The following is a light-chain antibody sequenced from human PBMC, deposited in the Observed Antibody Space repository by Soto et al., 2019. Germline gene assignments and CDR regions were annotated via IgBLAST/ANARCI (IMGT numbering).Light chain of an antibody. CDR3: KKYINALIP. CDR2: AAS. J-gene: IGKJ3*01. V-gene: IGKV1-27*01. Sequence: DIQMTQSPSSLSASVGDRVTITCRASQGISNYLAWYQQRPGKIPKLLIYAASTLQSGVPSRFSGSGSGTDFTLPISSLQPEDVATYYCKKYINALIPFGPGTKVDIK. CDR1: QGISNY.